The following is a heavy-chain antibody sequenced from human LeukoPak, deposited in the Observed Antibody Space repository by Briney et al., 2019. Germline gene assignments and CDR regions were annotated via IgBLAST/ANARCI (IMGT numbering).Heavy chain of an antibody. V-gene: IGHV1-24*01. CDR2: FDPEDGT. CDR3: ARVAPDSGTYSFNAFHI. J-gene: IGHJ3*02. Sequence: GASVKVSCKVSGYTLTELSIHWVRQAPGKGLEWMGGFDPEDGTIYAQKFQGRVTMTEDTSTDTAYMELSSLRSEDTAVYYCARVAPDSGTYSFNAFHIWGQGTMVTVSS. D-gene: IGHD1-26*01. CDR1: GYTLTELS.